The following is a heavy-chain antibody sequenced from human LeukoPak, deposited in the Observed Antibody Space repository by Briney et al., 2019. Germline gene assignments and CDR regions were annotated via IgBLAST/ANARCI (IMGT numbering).Heavy chain of an antibody. V-gene: IGHV4-39*01. CDR3: ARQDDSSSYAFDI. D-gene: IGHD6-13*01. CDR1: GGSISSSSYY. CDR2: IYYSGST. J-gene: IGHJ3*02. Sequence: SETLSLTCTVSGGSISSSSYYWGWIRQPPGKVLEWIGSIYYSGSTYYNPSLKGRVTISVDTSKNQFSLKLSSVTAADTAVYYCARQDDSSSYAFDIWGQGTMVTVSS.